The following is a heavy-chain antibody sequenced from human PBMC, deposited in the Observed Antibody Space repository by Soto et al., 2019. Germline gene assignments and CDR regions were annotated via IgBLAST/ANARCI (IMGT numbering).Heavy chain of an antibody. CDR3: AKGAGSSPGYYYYYMDV. CDR2: ISYDGSNK. J-gene: IGHJ6*03. D-gene: IGHD6-6*01. V-gene: IGHV3-30*18. Sequence: QVQLVESGGGVVQPGRSLRLSCAASGFTFSSYGMHWVRQAPGKGLEWGAVISYDGSNKYYADSVKGRFTISRDNYKNALYLQMNSLRAEDTAVYYCAKGAGSSPGYYYYYMDVWGKGTTVTVSS. CDR1: GFTFSSYG.